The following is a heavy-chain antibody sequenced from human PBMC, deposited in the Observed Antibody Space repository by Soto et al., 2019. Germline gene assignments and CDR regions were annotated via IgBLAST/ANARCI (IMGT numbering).Heavy chain of an antibody. CDR1: GGSISSYY. Sequence: QVQLQESGPGLVKPSETLSLTCTVSGGSISSYYWSWIRQPPGKGLEWIGYIYYSGSTNYNPSLKRRVTISVDTSKNHSSLKLSPVTAADPAVYYCARHDGFGIDYWGQGSLVTVSS. CDR2: IYYSGST. V-gene: IGHV4-59*08. J-gene: IGHJ4*02. CDR3: ARHDGFGIDY. D-gene: IGHD3-10*01.